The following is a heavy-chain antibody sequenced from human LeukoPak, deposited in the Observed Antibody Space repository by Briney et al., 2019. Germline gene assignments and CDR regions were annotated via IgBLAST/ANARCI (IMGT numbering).Heavy chain of an antibody. J-gene: IGHJ4*02. D-gene: IGHD2-2*01. CDR2: IDPSDSYT. CDR1: GDSFTSHW. Sequence: GESLKISCKVSGDSFTSHWISWVRQMPGKGLEWMGRIDPSDSYTNYSPSFQGHVTISDDKSISTAYLQWSSLKASDTAMYYCARQWANCSSTSCYDHWGQGTLVTVSS. CDR3: ARQWANCSSTSCYDH. V-gene: IGHV5-10-1*01.